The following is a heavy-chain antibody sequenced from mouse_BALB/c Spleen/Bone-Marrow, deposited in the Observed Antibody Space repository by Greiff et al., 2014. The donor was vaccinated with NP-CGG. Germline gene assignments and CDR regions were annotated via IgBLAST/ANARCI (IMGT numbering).Heavy chain of an antibody. D-gene: IGHD1-1*01. Sequence: LVKTGASVKISCKASDYSFTDYYMHWVKQTHGKSLEWIGYISCYNGATSYNQKFKGKATFTVDTSSSTAYMQFSSLTSEDSAVYYCARSEGIYYYGSSYALDYWGQGTSVIVSS. V-gene: IGHV1S34*01. CDR1: DYSFTDYY. J-gene: IGHJ4*01. CDR3: ARSEGIYYYGSSYALDY. CDR2: ISCYNGAT.